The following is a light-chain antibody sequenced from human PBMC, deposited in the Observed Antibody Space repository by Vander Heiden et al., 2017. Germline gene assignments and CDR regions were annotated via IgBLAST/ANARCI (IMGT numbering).Light chain of an antibody. CDR3: QGYDSTRIT. V-gene: IGKV4-1*01. CDR1: QSVLYSSNNKNY. J-gene: IGKJ4*01. Sequence: NCKSSQSVLYSSNNKNYLTWYQQKPGQPPKLLIYWASTRESGVPDRFSRSASGTDFTLTISSLQAEDVAVYYCQGYDSTRITFGGGTKVEIK. CDR2: WAS.